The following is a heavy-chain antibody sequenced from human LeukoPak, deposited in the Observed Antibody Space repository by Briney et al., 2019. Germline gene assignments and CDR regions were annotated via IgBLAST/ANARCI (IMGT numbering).Heavy chain of an antibody. J-gene: IGHJ4*02. CDR1: GGSFSGYY. V-gene: IGHV4-34*01. CDR2: INHSGST. CDR3: ARHGDYYGSGSRY. D-gene: IGHD3-10*01. Sequence: SETLSLTCAVYGGSFSGYYWSWIRQPPGKGLEWIGEINHSGSTYYNPSLKSRVTISVDTSKNQFSLKLSSVTAADTAVYYCARHGDYYGSGSRYWGQGTLVTVSS.